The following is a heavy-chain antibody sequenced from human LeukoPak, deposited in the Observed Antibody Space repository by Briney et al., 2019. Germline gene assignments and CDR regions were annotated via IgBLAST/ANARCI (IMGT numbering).Heavy chain of an antibody. D-gene: IGHD1-26*01. J-gene: IGHJ4*02. Sequence: GGSLRLSCAASGFTFDDYAMHWVRHAPGKGLEWVSLISWDGGSTYYADSVKGRFTISRDNSKNSLYLQMNSLRAEDTALYYCAKDIWFRGKVGALGYWGQGTLVTVSS. CDR2: ISWDGGST. CDR3: AKDIWFRGKVGALGY. CDR1: GFTFDDYA. V-gene: IGHV3-43D*03.